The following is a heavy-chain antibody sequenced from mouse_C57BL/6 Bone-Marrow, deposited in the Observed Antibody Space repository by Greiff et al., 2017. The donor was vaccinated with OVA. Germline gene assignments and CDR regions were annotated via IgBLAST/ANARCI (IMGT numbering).Heavy chain of an antibody. J-gene: IGHJ3*01. V-gene: IGHV5-2*01. Sequence: EVQRVESGGGLVQPGESLKLSCESTEYAFPSHDMSWVRKTPEKRLELVAAINSDGGSTSYPDTMERRFIISRDNTKKTLNLRMSRMRFEDTALYYCARHECYSYWDQGTLVTVSA. CDR2: INSDGGST. CDR1: EYAFPSHD. D-gene: IGHD2-12*01. CDR3: ARHECYSY.